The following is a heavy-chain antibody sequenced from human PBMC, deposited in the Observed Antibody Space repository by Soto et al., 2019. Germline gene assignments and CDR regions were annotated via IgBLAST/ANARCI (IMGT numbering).Heavy chain of an antibody. V-gene: IGHV1-46*01. CDR1: GYTFTSYY. Sequence: ASVKVSCKASGYTFTSYYMHWVRQAPGQGLEWMGIINPSGGSTSYAQKFQGRVTMTRDTSTSTVYMELSSLRSEDTAVYYCARDQYDYVWGSYRKNYGMDVRGQGTTXTVSS. D-gene: IGHD3-16*02. J-gene: IGHJ6*02. CDR2: INPSGGST. CDR3: ARDQYDYVWGSYRKNYGMDV.